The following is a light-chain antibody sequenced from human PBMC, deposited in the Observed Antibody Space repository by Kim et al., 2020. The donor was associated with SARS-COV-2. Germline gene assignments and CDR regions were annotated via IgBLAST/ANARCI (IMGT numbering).Light chain of an antibody. Sequence: SLPPGERATLSGMASQSVSSYLAWYQQKPGQAPRLLIYDASNRATGIPARFSGSGSGTDFTLTISSLEDEDFAVYYCQQRSNWPTFGGGTKVDIK. CDR1: QSVSSY. J-gene: IGKJ4*01. CDR2: DAS. CDR3: QQRSNWPT. V-gene: IGKV3-11*01.